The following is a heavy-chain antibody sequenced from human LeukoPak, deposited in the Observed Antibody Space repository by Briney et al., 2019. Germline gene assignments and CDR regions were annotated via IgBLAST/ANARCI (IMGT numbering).Heavy chain of an antibody. CDR3: AGGNTWPGLSY. V-gene: IGHV3-53*01. CDR2: IYTAGST. D-gene: IGHD6-25*01. Sequence: PGGPLRLSCAASGFTVSGNYMSWVRQAPGKGLEWVSVIYTAGSTYNADSVKGRFTISRDKSKNTLYLQMSTLRAEDTAVYFCAGGNTWPGLSYWGQGTLLTVSS. CDR1: GFTVSGNY. J-gene: IGHJ4*02.